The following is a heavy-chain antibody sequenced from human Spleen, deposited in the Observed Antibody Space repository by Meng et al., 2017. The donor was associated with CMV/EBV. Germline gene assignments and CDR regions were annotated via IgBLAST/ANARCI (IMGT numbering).Heavy chain of an antibody. V-gene: IGHV3-21*04. J-gene: IGHJ3*01. CDR2: VSSTGSYV. Sequence: GGSLRLSCVGSGFTFSSHAMSWVRQAPGKGPEWVSSVSSTGSYVYYVDSVKGRFTVSRDNSKSTLYLQMNRLRVDDTAVYYCVKDFEPFNGVWDAFDVWGQGIVVTVSS. CDR1: GFTFSSHA. D-gene: IGHD3-9*01. CDR3: VKDFEPFNGVWDAFDV.